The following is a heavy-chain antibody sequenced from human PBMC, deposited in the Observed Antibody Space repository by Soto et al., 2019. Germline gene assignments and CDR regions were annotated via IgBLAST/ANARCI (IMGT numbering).Heavy chain of an antibody. CDR1: GASISSFNW. Sequence: SETLSLTCVVSGASISSFNWWSWVRQPPGKGLEWVGEFYHTGRTNYNPSLRSRVTISVDRSNTQVSLKLTSVTAADTAVYFCARGPDYSNYYNNYGLDVWGPGTMVTVSS. V-gene: IGHV4-4*02. D-gene: IGHD4-4*01. CDR3: ARGPDYSNYYNNYGLDV. J-gene: IGHJ6*02. CDR2: FYHTGRT.